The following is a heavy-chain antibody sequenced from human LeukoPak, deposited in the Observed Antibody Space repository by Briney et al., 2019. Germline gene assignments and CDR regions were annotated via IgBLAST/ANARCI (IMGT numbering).Heavy chain of an antibody. V-gene: IGHV3-15*01. CDR1: GFTFSNAW. Sequence: GGSLRLSCAASGFTFSNAWMSGVRQAPGKGLEWVGRIKSKTDGGTTDYAAPVKGRFTISRDDSKNTLYLQMNSLKTEDTAVYYCTTRNIAVAGLFDYWGQGTLVTVSS. CDR2: IKSKTDGGTT. CDR3: TTRNIAVAGLFDY. J-gene: IGHJ4*02. D-gene: IGHD6-19*01.